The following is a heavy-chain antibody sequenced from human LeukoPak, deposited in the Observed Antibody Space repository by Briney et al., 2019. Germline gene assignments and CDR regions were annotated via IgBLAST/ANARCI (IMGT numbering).Heavy chain of an antibody. J-gene: IGHJ6*03. Sequence: SETLSLTCTVSGGSISSSSYYWGWIRQPPGKGLEWIGSIYYSGSTYYNPPLKSRVTISVDTSKNQFSLKLSSVTAADTAVYYCARRTGSIAAAGRDYYYYMDVWGKGTTVTVSS. D-gene: IGHD6-13*01. CDR2: IYYSGST. V-gene: IGHV4-39*01. CDR3: ARRTGSIAAAGRDYYYYMDV. CDR1: GGSISSSSYY.